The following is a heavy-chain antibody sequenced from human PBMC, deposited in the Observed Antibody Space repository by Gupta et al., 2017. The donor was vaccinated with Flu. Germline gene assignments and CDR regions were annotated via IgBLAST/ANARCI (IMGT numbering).Heavy chain of an antibody. J-gene: IGHJ5*02. CDR2: INHSGST. V-gene: IGHV4-34*01. D-gene: IGHD2-2*01. CDR3: ARGGYCSSTSCYDNWFDP. CDR1: GGSFSGYY. Sequence: QVQLQQWGAGLLKPSETLSLTCAVYGGSFSGYYWSWIRQPPGKGLEWIGEINHSGSTNYNPSLKSRVTISVDTSKNQFSLKLSSVTAADTAVYYCARGGYCSSTSCYDNWFDPWGQGTLVTVSS.